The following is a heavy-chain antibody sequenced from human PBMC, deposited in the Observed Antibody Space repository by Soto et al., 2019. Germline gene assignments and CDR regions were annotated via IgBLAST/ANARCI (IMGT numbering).Heavy chain of an antibody. Sequence: PWGSLRLSCAACGFTFSSYAMSWVRQAPGKGLEWVSAFSGSGGSTYYADSVRGRFTISRDNSNNTLYLQMNSLRAEDTAVCYCAKLIVVVPAANNWFDPWGQGTLVTVSS. D-gene: IGHD2-2*01. CDR3: AKLIVVVPAANNWFDP. CDR1: GFTFSSYA. V-gene: IGHV3-23*01. CDR2: FSGSGGST. J-gene: IGHJ5*02.